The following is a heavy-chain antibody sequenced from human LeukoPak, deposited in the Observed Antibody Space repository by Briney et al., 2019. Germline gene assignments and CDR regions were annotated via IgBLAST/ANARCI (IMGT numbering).Heavy chain of an antibody. CDR2: ISAYNGNT. CDR3: ARDQYQLPLNTFDP. CDR1: GYTFTSYG. V-gene: IGHV1-18*01. J-gene: IGHJ5*02. Sequence: ASVKVSCKASGYTFTSYGISWVRQAPEQGLEWMGWISAYNGNTNYAQKLQGRVTMTTDTSTSTAYIELRSLRSDDTAVYYCARDQYQLPLNTFDPWGQGTLVTVSS. D-gene: IGHD2-2*01.